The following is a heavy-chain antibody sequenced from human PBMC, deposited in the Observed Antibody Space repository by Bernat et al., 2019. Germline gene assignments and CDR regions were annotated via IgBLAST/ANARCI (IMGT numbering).Heavy chain of an antibody. D-gene: IGHD2-15*01. CDR3: ARGLGCSGGSVLKYYFDY. V-gene: IGHV3-11*05. Sequence: QVQLVESGGGLVKAGGSLRLSCAASGFTFSDYDMSWIRQVPGKGLEWGSYIISSSSYTNYEDPVKGRFTISRDKAKNSLDLQMNSLRAEDTAVYYCARGLGCSGGSVLKYYFDYWGQGTLVTVSS. CDR1: GFTFSDYD. CDR2: IISSSSYT. J-gene: IGHJ4*02.